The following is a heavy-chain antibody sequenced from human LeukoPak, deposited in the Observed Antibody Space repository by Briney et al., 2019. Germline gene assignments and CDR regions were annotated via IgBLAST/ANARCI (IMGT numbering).Heavy chain of an antibody. J-gene: IGHJ5*02. D-gene: IGHD1-26*01. V-gene: IGHV4-61*01. CDR1: GGSVSSGRYY. CDR3: ARDYSGIPNRFDP. Sequence: SETLSLTCTVSGGSVSSGRYYWSWIRQPPGEGLECIGYISYSGTTNYNPSLKSRVTISVDTSKNQFSLKLNSVTAADTAVYYCARDYSGIPNRFDPWGQGTLVTVSS. CDR2: ISYSGTT.